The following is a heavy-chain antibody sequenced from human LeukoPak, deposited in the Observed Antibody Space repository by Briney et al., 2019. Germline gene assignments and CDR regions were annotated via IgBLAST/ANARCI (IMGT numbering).Heavy chain of an antibody. CDR1: GFTLSNYA. CDR2: LSGSGGTI. Sequence: GGSLRLSCEASGFTLSNYAMSWVRQAPGKGLEWVSTLSGSGGTIYYADSVKGRFTISRDNSKNTLYLQVNSLRAEDTAIYYCAREIDSSGYQGNYFDYRGQGTLVTVSS. J-gene: IGHJ4*02. V-gene: IGHV3-23*01. D-gene: IGHD3-22*01. CDR3: AREIDSSGYQGNYFDY.